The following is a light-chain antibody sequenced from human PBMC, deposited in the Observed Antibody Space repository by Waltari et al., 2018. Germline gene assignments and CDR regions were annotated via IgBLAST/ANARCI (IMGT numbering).Light chain of an antibody. CDR2: NAS. CDR1: HSISEY. J-gene: IGKJ4*01. V-gene: IGKV3-11*01. CDR3: QQRIDWPPVS. Sequence: EIVLIQSPAILSLSPGERATLSCRATHSISEYLAWYQQKPGHPPRPLNQNASTRAYGVPAXXXGSGFGTDFTLTXSNXEPEDSAVYYCQQRIDWPPVSFGGGTKVEIK.